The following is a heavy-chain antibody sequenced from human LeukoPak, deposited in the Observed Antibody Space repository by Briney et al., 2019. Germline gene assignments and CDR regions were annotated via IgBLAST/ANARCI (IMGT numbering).Heavy chain of an antibody. V-gene: IGHV3-11*04. D-gene: IGHD3-10*01. Sequence: GGSLRLSCAASGITFSDHYMSWIRQAPGKGLEWLSYISSGGDSIYYADSVKGRFTISRDNSKNTLYLQMNSLRAEDTAVYYCAKGLGMYGSGSYYADYWGQGTLVTVSS. CDR3: AKGLGMYGSGSYYADY. CDR2: ISSGGDSI. CDR1: GITFSDHY. J-gene: IGHJ4*02.